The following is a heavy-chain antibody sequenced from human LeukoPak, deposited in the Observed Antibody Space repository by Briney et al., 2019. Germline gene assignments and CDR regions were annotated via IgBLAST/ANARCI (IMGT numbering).Heavy chain of an antibody. Sequence: GESLKISCKGSGYSFTSFWIGWVRQMPGKGLERMGIIYPGDSDTRYSPSFQGQVTISADKSISTAYLQWSSLEASDTAMYYCARPGVPGSSFSAFDIWGQGTVLTVSS. CDR1: GYSFTSFW. D-gene: IGHD2-2*01. CDR2: IYPGDSDT. CDR3: ARPGVPGSSFSAFDI. J-gene: IGHJ3*02. V-gene: IGHV5-51*01.